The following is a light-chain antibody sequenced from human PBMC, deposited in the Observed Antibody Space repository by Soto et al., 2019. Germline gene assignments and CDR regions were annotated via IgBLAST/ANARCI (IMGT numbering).Light chain of an antibody. CDR2: DAS. J-gene: IGKJ1*01. Sequence: IQMTQSPSTVSASLGDTVTIPCRASQSINRWLAWYQQRPGEAPKLLIYDASSLESGVPSRFSGTGSGTEFTLIISSLQPDDFATYYCQQYGSYWTFGQGSKVDIK. V-gene: IGKV1-5*01. CDR1: QSINRW. CDR3: QQYGSYWT.